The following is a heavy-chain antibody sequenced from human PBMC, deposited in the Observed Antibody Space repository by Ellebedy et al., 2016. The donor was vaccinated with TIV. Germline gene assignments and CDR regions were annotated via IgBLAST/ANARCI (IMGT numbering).Heavy chain of an antibody. CDR1: GFTFRSYG. CDR2: IWYDGSNK. CDR3: ARAYYYDSSERDYFDY. Sequence: GGSLRLXCAASGFTFRSYGMHWVRHAPGKGLEWVAVIWYDGSNKYYADSVKGRFTISRDNSKNTLYLQMNSLRTEDTAVYYCARAYYYDSSERDYFDYWGQGTLVTVSS. D-gene: IGHD3-22*01. V-gene: IGHV3-30*02. J-gene: IGHJ4*02.